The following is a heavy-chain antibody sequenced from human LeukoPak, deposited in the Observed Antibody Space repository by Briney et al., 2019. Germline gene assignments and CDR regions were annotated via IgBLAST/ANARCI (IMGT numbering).Heavy chain of an antibody. V-gene: IGHV3-48*01. Sequence: GGSLRLSCAASGFTVSSNYMNWVRQAPGKGLEWVSYISSSSGSIYYADSVKGRFTISRDNAKNSLYLQMNSLRAEDTAVYYCARDRGSSSSSYAFDIWGQGTMVTVSS. CDR2: ISSSSGSI. D-gene: IGHD6-6*01. CDR3: ARDRGSSSSSYAFDI. CDR1: GFTVSSNY. J-gene: IGHJ3*02.